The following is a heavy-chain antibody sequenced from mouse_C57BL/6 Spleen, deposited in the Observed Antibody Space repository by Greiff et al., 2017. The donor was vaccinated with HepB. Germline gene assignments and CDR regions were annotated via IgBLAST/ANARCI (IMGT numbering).Heavy chain of an antibody. CDR3: ARGLTGTEAMDY. V-gene: IGHV1-54*01. J-gene: IGHJ4*01. D-gene: IGHD4-1*01. Sequence: VQRVESGAELVRPGTSVKVSCKASGYAFTNYLIEWVKQRPGQGLEWIGVINPGSGGTNYNEKFKGKATLTADKSSSTAYMQLSSLTSEDSAVYFCARGLTGTEAMDYWGQGTSVTVSS. CDR1: GYAFTNYL. CDR2: INPGSGGT.